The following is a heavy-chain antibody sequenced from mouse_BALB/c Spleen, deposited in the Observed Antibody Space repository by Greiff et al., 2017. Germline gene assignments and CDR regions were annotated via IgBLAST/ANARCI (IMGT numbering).Heavy chain of an antibody. CDR2: IYPGSGST. CDR1: GYNFTSYW. J-gene: IGHJ4*01. V-gene: IGHV1-55*01. Sequence: QVHVKQPGAELVKPGTSVKLSCKASGYNFTSYWINWVKLRPGQGLEWIGDIYPGSGSTNYNEKFKSKATLTVDTSSSTAYMQLSSLASEDSALYYCASDYAMDYWGQGTSVTVSS. CDR3: ASDYAMDY.